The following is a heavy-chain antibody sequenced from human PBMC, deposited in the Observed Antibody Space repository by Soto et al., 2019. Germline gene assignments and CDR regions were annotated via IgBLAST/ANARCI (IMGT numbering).Heavy chain of an antibody. CDR2: INHSGST. V-gene: IGHV4-34*01. J-gene: IGHJ3*02. CDR3: ARVRAVAARVGAFDI. D-gene: IGHD2-15*01. CDR1: GGSFSGYY. Sequence: SETLSLTCAVYGGSFSGYYWSWIRQPPGKGLEWIGEINHSGSTNYNPSLKSRVTISVDTSKNQFSLKLSSVTAADTAVYYCARVRAVAARVGAFDIWGQGTMVTVSS.